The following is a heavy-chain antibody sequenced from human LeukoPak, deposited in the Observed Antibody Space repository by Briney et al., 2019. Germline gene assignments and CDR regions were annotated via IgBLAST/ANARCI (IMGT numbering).Heavy chain of an antibody. D-gene: IGHD3-3*01. CDR3: ARAILVESEENYDFWSGYSTIYYYYMDV. J-gene: IGHJ6*03. CDR2: ISSSSSYI. V-gene: IGHV3-21*01. Sequence: PGGSLSLSCAASGFTFSSYSMNWVRQAPGKGLEWVSSISSSSSYIYYADSVKGRFTISRDNAKNSLYLQMNSLRAEDTAVYYCARAILVESEENYDFWSGYSTIYYYYMDVWGKGTTVTVSS. CDR1: GFTFSSYS.